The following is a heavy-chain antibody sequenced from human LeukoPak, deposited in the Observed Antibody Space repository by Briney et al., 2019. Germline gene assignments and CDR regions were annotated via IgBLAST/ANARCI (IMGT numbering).Heavy chain of an antibody. Sequence: GASVKVSCKASGYTFTSYGISWVRQAPGQGLEWMGWSSAYNGNTNYVQKLQGRVTMTTDTSTSTAYMELRSLRSDDTAVYYCAREGGSANDPDSGYWGQGTLVTVSS. CDR3: AREGGSANDPDSGY. CDR1: GYTFTSYG. CDR2: SSAYNGNT. D-gene: IGHD2-15*01. V-gene: IGHV1-18*01. J-gene: IGHJ4*02.